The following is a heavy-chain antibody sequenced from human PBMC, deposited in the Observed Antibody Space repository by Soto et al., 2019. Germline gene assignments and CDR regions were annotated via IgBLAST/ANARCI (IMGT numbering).Heavy chain of an antibody. J-gene: IGHJ4*02. CDR1: GLTFSRFA. D-gene: IGHD4-17*01. Sequence: EVQLLESGGDLVQPGGSLRLSCVASGLTFSRFALSWVRQSPGKGLEWVSAISGGGGSTYYADSVKGRFTVSRDNSKNPLYLQMNTLRAEDTAVYYCTKFVFYGDSLVEYWGQGTLVTVSS. V-gene: IGHV3-23*01. CDR2: ISGGGGST. CDR3: TKFVFYGDSLVEY.